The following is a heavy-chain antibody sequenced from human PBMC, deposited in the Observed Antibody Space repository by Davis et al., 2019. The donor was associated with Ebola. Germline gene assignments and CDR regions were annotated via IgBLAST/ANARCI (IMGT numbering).Heavy chain of an antibody. CDR2: INPNSGGT. CDR1: GYTFTGYY. CDR3: ARDAGTTSDY. J-gene: IGHJ4*02. V-gene: IGHV1-2*06. Sequence: ASVNVSCKASGYTFTGYYMHWVRQTPGQGLEWMGRINPNSGGTNYAQKFQGRVTMTRDTSTSTAYMELSSLRSEDTAVYYWARDAGTTSDYWGQGTLVTVSS. D-gene: IGHD6-13*01.